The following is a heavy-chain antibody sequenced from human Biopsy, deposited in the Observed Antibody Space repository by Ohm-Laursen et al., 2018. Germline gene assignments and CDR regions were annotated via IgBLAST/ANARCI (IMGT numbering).Heavy chain of an antibody. J-gene: IGHJ4*02. CDR3: ATELTKANGWNYFDY. V-gene: IGHV3-53*01. CDR1: GFTVSGNY. D-gene: IGHD2-15*01. CDR2: IYLGGTT. Sequence: SLRLSCAASGFTVSGNYMTWVRQAPGKGLEWVSVIYLGGTTYYADSVKGRFTISRDNSKNKVYLQMNSLRAEDTAVYYCATELTKANGWNYFDYWGQGTLVTVSS.